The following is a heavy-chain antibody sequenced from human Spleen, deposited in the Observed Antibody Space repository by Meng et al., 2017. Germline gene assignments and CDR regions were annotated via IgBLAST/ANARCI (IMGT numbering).Heavy chain of an antibody. J-gene: IGHJ4*02. CDR2: TYYRSKWFN. V-gene: IGHV6-1*01. D-gene: IGHD5-24*01. Sequence: QVQRQQSGPGLVKPSQTLSLTWASSGDSVASISAAWNWIRQSPSRGLEWLGRTYYRSKWFNDYALSVKSRVTVNPDTSKNQFSLQLNSVTPEDTAVYYCARGDGYIIDYWGQGTLVTVSS. CDR1: GDSVASISAA. CDR3: ARGDGYIIDY.